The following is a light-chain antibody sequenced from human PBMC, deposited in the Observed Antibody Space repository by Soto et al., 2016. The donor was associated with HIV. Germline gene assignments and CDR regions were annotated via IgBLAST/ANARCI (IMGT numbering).Light chain of an antibody. V-gene: IGLV3-1*01. CDR3: QAWDTSTAV. J-gene: IGLJ1*01. CDR1: KLGDKY. Sequence: SYELTQPPSVSVSPGQTASITCSGDKLGDKYACWYQQKPGQSPVLVIYQDNRRPSSISERFSGSNSGNTATLTISGTQAMDEADYYCQAWDTSTAVFGTGTKVTV. CDR2: QDN.